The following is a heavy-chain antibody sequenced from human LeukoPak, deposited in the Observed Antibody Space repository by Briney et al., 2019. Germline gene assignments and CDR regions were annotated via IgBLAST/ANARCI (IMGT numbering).Heavy chain of an antibody. V-gene: IGHV1-2*02. CDR1: GYTFTGHS. Sequence: SSVKVSCKASGYTFTGHSMHWVRQAPGQGLEWMGWINPNSGGTNYGRKFQGRVTMTRDTSISTAYMELSSLRSDDTAVYYCARMDPSWEWGQGTLVTVSS. D-gene: IGHD1-26*01. J-gene: IGHJ4*02. CDR2: INPNSGGT. CDR3: ARMDPSWE.